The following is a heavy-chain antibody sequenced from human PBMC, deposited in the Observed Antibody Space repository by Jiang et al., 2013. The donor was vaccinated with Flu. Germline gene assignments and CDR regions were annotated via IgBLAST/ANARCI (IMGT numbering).Heavy chain of an antibody. CDR2: IRYDGSNE. J-gene: IGHJ4*02. D-gene: IGHD2-15*01. V-gene: IGHV3-33*01. Sequence: GRSLRLSCEASGFSFSSHGMHWVRQAPGKGLEWVALIRYDGSNEYYLDSVKGRFTISRDNSKNTLYLNMNNLRVDDTAVYYCARDALVGYYFDYWGQGTLVTVSS. CDR1: GFSFSSHG. CDR3: ARDALVGYYFDY.